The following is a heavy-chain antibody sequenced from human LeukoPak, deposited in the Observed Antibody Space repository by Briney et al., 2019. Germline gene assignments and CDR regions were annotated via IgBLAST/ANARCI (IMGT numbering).Heavy chain of an antibody. CDR2: IYYSGST. J-gene: IGHJ4*02. V-gene: IGHV4-59*01. D-gene: IGHD4-17*01. CDR3: ARDHGEGSDY. Sequence: PSGTLSLTCPVSGASISSYYWSWIRQPPGKGLEGIGYIYYSGSTTYNPSLKSRLIISLDTSKIQFSLKLSSVTAADTAVYYCARDHGEGSDYWGQGTLVTVSS. CDR1: GASISSYY.